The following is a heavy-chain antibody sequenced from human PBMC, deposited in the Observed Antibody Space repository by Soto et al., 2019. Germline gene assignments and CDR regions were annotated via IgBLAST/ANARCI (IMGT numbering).Heavy chain of an antibody. V-gene: IGHV4-39*01. D-gene: IGHD2-21*02. Sequence: DTLSLTCTVTGDSINNRSYYLDWIRQPPGKGLEWIGSIYYSGSTYNNPSLKSRVSMSVDTSKNRFSLKLRSVTAADTALYYCARQRTSVVTQAYFDSWGQGSQVT. CDR1: GDSINNRSYY. CDR3: ARQRTSVVTQAYFDS. J-gene: IGHJ4*02. CDR2: IYYSGST.